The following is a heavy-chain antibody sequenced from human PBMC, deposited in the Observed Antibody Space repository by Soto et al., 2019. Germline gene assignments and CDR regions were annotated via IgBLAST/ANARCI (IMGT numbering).Heavy chain of an antibody. CDR1: GDSVSSNRAA. D-gene: IGHD3-16*01. CDR3: AGEFVGARRDS. V-gene: IGHV6-1*01. Sequence: SQTLSLTCAISGDSVSSNRAAWNWVRQSPSRGLEWLGSTFYRSKCYNDFAPSVKSRISVNPDTSNHQFYLQLNSVPPVDTAVKYGAGEFVGARRDSWGLGGQVTGSS. J-gene: IGHJ4*02. CDR2: TFYRSKCYN.